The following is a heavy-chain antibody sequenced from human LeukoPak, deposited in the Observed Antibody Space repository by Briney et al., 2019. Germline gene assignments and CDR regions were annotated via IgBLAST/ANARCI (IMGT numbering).Heavy chain of an antibody. J-gene: IGHJ4*02. CDR2: ISSSSSYI. V-gene: IGHV3-21*01. D-gene: IGHD1-26*01. Sequence: GGSLRLSCTVSGFTVSSNSMSWVRQAPGKGLEWVSSISSSSSYIYYADSVKGRFSISRDNAKNSLYLQMNSLRAEDTAVYYCARDLLGWELHYFDYWGQGTLVTVSS. CDR1: GFTVSSNS. CDR3: ARDLLGWELHYFDY.